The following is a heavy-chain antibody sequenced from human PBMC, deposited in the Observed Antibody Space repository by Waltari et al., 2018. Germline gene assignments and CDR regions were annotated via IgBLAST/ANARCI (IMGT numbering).Heavy chain of an antibody. CDR3: ARRINWGDALDL. Sequence: QFQLVQSGAELKQPGSSVKVSCKPVGHTSTIYGVSGVRQAPGQGLEWMGWMSVYNGDTKYAEKFQDRVIMTTDTSTRTIYMELRSLRSDDTAVYFCARRINWGDALDLWGQGTLVTVSS. D-gene: IGHD7-27*01. CDR2: MSVYNGDT. J-gene: IGHJ3*01. V-gene: IGHV1-18*01. CDR1: GHTSTIYG.